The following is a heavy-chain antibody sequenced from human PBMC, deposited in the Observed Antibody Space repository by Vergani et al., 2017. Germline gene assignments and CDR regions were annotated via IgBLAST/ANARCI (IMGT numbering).Heavy chain of an antibody. CDR1: GFTFIMHA. D-gene: IGHD6-19*01. CDR3: AKVGRSEVAGTFGAFDI. J-gene: IGHJ3*02. V-gene: IGHV3-23*01. CDR2: LSASDRRT. Sequence: EVQLLESGGDLVQPGGSLRLSCAASGFTFIMHAMNWVRQAPGKGLEWVSTLSASDRRTHYADSVKGRFTISRDISKNTLFLHMNSLRPEDTAVYYCAKVGRSEVAGTFGAFDIWGQGTMVTVSS.